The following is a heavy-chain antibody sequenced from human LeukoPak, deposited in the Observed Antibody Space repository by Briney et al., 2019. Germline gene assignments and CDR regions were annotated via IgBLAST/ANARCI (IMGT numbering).Heavy chain of an antibody. CDR2: INPSGGST. D-gene: IGHD1-26*01. V-gene: IGHV1-46*01. CDR3: ATAGRGGSYEDYYYMDV. Sequence: ASVKVSCKASGYTFTSYYMHWVRQAPGQGLEWTGIINPSGGSTSYTQKFQGRVTMTEDTSTDTAYMELSSLRSEDTAVYYCATAGRGGSYEDYYYMDVWGKGTTVTVSS. J-gene: IGHJ6*03. CDR1: GYTFTSYY.